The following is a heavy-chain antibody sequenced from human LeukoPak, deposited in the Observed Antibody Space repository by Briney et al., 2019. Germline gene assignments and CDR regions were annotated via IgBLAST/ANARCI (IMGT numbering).Heavy chain of an antibody. D-gene: IGHD3-22*01. CDR1: GYSFTRYW. V-gene: IGHV5-51*01. Sequence: GESLKISCKGYGYSFTRYWIGWVRQKPGKGLEWMASMYPGDSETRYSPSFQGQVTISVDKSISTAYLRWSSLKASDTAIYYCARRDYYYDTIGFIAFDMWGQGTVVTVSS. J-gene: IGHJ3*02. CDR2: MYPGDSET. CDR3: ARRDYYYDTIGFIAFDM.